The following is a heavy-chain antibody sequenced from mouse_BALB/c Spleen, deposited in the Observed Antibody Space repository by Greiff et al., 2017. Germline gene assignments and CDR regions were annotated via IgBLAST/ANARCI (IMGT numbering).Heavy chain of an antibody. D-gene: IGHD2-4*01. CDR2: IDPANGNT. CDR1: GFNIKDTY. J-gene: IGHJ3*01. CDR3: AGITTPFAY. V-gene: IGHV14-3*02. Sequence: EVQLQQSGAELVKPGASVKLSCTASGFNIKDTYMHWVKQRPEQGLEWIGRIDPANGNTKYDPKFQGKATITADTSSNIAYLQLSSLTSEDTAVYYCAGITTPFAYWGQGTLVTVSA.